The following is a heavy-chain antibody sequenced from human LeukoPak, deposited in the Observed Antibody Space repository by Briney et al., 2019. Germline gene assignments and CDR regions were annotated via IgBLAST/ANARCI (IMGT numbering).Heavy chain of an antibody. Sequence: PGGSLRLSSAASGFTFSSYWMHWVRQAPGKGLMWVSRINSDGSRTTYADSVRGRFTISRDNAKSTLYLQMNSLRAEDTAVYYCARVRDDYTYFDCWGQGTLVTVSS. J-gene: IGHJ4*02. V-gene: IGHV3-74*01. D-gene: IGHD4-11*01. CDR1: GFTFSSYW. CDR2: INSDGSRT. CDR3: ARVRDDYTYFDC.